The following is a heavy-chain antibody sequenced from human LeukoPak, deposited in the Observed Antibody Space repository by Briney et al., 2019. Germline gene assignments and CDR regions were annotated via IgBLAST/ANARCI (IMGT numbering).Heavy chain of an antibody. V-gene: IGHV1-69*06. J-gene: IGHJ4*02. CDR1: GGTFSDCG. Sequence: SVKVSCKMFGGTFSDCGITWLRQAPGQGLEWVGRIIPLFGTTKSAQRFQDRGTLTADKSTNTAYMELTSLRSDDTAVYFCARGAFTPVITFGPFYFESWGQGTLITVSS. D-gene: IGHD3-16*01. CDR3: ARGAFTPVITFGPFYFES. CDR2: IIPLFGTT.